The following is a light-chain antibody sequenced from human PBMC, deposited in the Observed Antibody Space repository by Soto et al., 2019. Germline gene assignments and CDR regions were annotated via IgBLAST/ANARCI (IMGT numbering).Light chain of an antibody. CDR3: QQYNNWPIT. Sequence: EIVMTQSPATLSVSPGERATLSCRASQSVSSNLAWYQQKPGQAPRLLIYGASTRATGIPAKFSGSRSGTECTLTISSLQSEDFAVYYCQQYNNWPITFGPGTKVDIK. CDR2: GAS. V-gene: IGKV3-15*01. CDR1: QSVSSN. J-gene: IGKJ3*01.